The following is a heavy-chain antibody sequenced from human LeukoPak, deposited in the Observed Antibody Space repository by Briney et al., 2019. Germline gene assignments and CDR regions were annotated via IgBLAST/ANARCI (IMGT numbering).Heavy chain of an antibody. CDR2: IKQDGSEK. CDR1: GFTFSSYW. Sequence: GGSLRLSCAASGFTFSSYWMSWVRQAPGKGLEWVANIKQDGSEKYYVDSVKGRFTISRDNAKNSLYLQMNSLRAEDTAVYWCARDWDIVVVPAPMDVWGKGTTVTVSS. D-gene: IGHD2-2*01. CDR3: ARDWDIVVVPAPMDV. J-gene: IGHJ6*04. V-gene: IGHV3-7*01.